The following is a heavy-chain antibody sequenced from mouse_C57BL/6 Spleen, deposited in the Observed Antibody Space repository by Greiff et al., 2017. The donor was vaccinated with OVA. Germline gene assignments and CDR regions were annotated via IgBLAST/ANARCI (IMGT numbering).Heavy chain of an antibody. CDR2: IRNKANGYTT. D-gene: IGHD2-1*01. Sequence: EVKLMESGGGLVQPGGSLSLSCAASGFTFTDYYMSWVRQLPGKGLEWLGFIRNKANGYTTQYTASVRVRFTISRDNSQRILYLQMNALRAEDSATYYCARYRVVTNLHYYAMDYWGQGTSVTVSS. CDR3: ARYRVVTNLHYYAMDY. V-gene: IGHV7-3*01. J-gene: IGHJ4*01. CDR1: GFTFTDYY.